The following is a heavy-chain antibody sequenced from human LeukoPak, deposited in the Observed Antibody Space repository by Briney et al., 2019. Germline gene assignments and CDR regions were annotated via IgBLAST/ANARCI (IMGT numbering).Heavy chain of an antibody. CDR3: ARRYFDL. Sequence: GGSLRLSCVASGFTVSSNCMTWVRQAPGKGLEWVSVIYSDGSTYYSDSVKGRFTISRDNAKNSLYLQMNTLRAEDTAVYYCARRYFDLWGRGTLVTVSS. CDR1: GFTVSSNC. CDR2: IYSDGST. J-gene: IGHJ2*01. V-gene: IGHV3-53*01.